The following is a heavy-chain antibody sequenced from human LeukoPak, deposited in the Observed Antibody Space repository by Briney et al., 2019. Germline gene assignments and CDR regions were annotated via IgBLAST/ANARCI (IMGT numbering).Heavy chain of an antibody. D-gene: IGHD4-11*01. J-gene: IGHJ6*03. CDR3: ARDYSPMTTVSRTYYFFHLDV. V-gene: IGHV3-30-3*01. CDR2: ISYDGSDK. Sequence: GRSLRLSCAASEFTFDKYAMHWVRQAPGKGLEWVAFISYDGSDKYYADSVKGRFTISRDDSKSTLYLHMNSLRAEDTAVYYCARDYSPMTTVSRTYYFFHLDVWGEGTTVTVSS. CDR1: EFTFDKYA.